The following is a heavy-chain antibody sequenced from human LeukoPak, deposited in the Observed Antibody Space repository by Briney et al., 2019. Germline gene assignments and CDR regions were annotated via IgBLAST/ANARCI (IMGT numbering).Heavy chain of an antibody. CDR1: EYTFTSYD. Sequence: GASVKVSCKASEYTFTSYDINWVRQATGQGLEWMGWMNPNSGNTGYAQKFQGRVTMTRNTSISTAYMELSSLRSEDTAVYYCARGSPGWGTMVRGVQSLGNDVYPGGDYWGQGTLVTVSS. V-gene: IGHV1-8*01. CDR2: MNPNSGNT. J-gene: IGHJ4*02. CDR3: ARGSPGWGTMVRGVQSLGNDVYPGGDY. D-gene: IGHD3-10*01.